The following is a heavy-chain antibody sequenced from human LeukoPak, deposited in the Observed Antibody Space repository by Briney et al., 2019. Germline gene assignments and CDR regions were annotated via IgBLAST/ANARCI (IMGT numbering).Heavy chain of an antibody. Sequence: PSETLSLTCAVYVGSFIDYYWSWIRQPPGKGLEWIGEINHSGNTNYNPSVKSRVIISIDTSKNQLSLNLRSVTAADAAIYYCARVGTVTTAFYNWCDPWGQGTLVTVSS. V-gene: IGHV4-34*01. D-gene: IGHD4-17*01. J-gene: IGHJ5*02. CDR2: INHSGNT. CDR3: ARVGTVTTAFYNWCDP. CDR1: VGSFIDYY.